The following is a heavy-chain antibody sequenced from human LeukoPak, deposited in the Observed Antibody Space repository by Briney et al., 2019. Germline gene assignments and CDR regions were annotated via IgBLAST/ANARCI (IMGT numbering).Heavy chain of an antibody. Sequence: GASVKVSCKASGYTFTGYYMHWVRQAPGQGLEWMGWINPNSGGTNYAQKFQGRVTMTRDTSISTAYMELSRLRSDDTAVYYCARAGYCSGGSPTDNCYYYYMDVWGKGTTVTISS. CDR3: ARAGYCSGGSPTDNCYYYYMDV. D-gene: IGHD2-15*01. J-gene: IGHJ6*03. CDR1: GYTFTGYY. CDR2: INPNSGGT. V-gene: IGHV1-2*02.